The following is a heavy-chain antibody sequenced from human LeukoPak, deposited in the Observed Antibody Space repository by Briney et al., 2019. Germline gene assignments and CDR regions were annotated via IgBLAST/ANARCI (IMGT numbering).Heavy chain of an antibody. Sequence: GESLKISCEVSGYNFASCWIVWVRQMSGKGLKWMGIIYPDDSDTTYSPSFQGQVTFSADKSINTAYLEWSSLKASDTAMYYCARLDGSQNYPDFWGQGTLVTVSS. CDR2: IYPDDSDT. CDR1: GYNFASCW. V-gene: IGHV5-51*01. CDR3: ARLDGSQNYPDF. D-gene: IGHD3-10*01. J-gene: IGHJ4*01.